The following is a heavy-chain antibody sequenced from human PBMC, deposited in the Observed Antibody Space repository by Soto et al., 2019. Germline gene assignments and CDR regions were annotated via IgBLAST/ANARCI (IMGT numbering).Heavy chain of an antibody. CDR3: ATELGENPASPFDA. Sequence: QVRLVQSGADVKKPGSSVKVSCQASGVTFSSETLGWVRQAPGQGLEWVGGSIPLFGTARYAQKFQGRVTITADESTSTVYMELSSLRSDDTAVYFCATELGENPASPFDAWGQGTLVTVSS. D-gene: IGHD3-10*01. CDR2: SIPLFGTA. CDR1: GVTFSSET. J-gene: IGHJ4*02. V-gene: IGHV1-69*01.